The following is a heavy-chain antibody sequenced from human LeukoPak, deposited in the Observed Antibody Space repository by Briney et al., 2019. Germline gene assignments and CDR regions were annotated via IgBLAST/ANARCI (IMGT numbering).Heavy chain of an antibody. J-gene: IGHJ3*02. CDR3: ARDNGDVFQRAFDI. CDR2: IYYRHST. CDR1: IGSNNFGCHQ. V-gene: IGHV4-31*03. Sequence: PSQTLSLKYTVSIGSNNFGCHQCKWLRQHPAWVLGWIGYIYYRHSTYYNPSLKSRLTKSVGTSKNQLSLQLTDVTAADTAVYDCARDNGDVFQRAFDIWGQGTMVTVSS. D-gene: IGHD4-17*01.